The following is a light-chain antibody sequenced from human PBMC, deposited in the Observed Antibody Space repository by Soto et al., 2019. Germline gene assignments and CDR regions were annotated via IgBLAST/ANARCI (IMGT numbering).Light chain of an antibody. CDR1: QSVSSSY. Sequence: EIVLTQSPGTLSLSPGERATLSCRASQSVSSSYLAWYQQKPGQAPRLLIYGASSRATGIPDRFSGGGSGTDFTLTISKLEPEDFAVYYCQPYGSSLWTFGQGTKV. CDR3: QPYGSSLWT. CDR2: GAS. V-gene: IGKV3-20*01. J-gene: IGKJ1*01.